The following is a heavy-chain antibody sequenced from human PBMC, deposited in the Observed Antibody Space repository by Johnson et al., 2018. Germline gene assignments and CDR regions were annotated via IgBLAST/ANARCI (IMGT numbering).Heavy chain of an antibody. CDR1: GFTFSNAW. CDR3: TKSGSHYYYYGMDV. D-gene: IGHD5-12*01. CDR2: IKSKTDGGTT. V-gene: IGHV3-15*01. Sequence: VQLVQSGGGVVQXGRSLRLSCAASGFTFSNAWMSWVRQAPGKGLEWVGRIKSKTDGGTTDYAAPVKGRFTISRDDSKNTLYLQMNSLKTEDTAVYYCTKSGSHYYYYGMDVWGQGTTVTVSS. J-gene: IGHJ6*02.